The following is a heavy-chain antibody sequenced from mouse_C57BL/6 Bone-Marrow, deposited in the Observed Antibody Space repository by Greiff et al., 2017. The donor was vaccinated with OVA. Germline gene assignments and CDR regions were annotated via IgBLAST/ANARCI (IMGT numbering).Heavy chain of an antibody. CDR1: GFTFSSYT. J-gene: IGHJ4*01. CDR2: ISGGGGNT. Sequence: EVKLMESGGGLVKPGGSLKLSCAASGFTFSSYTMSWVRQTPEKRLEWVATISGGGGNTYYPDSVKGRFTISRDNAKNTLYLQMSSLRSEDTALYYCARQLTTEDYWGQGTSVTVSS. V-gene: IGHV5-9*01. D-gene: IGHD1-1*01. CDR3: ARQLTTEDY.